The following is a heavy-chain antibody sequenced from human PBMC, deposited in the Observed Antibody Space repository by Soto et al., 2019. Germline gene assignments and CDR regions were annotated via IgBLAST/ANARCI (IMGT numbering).Heavy chain of an antibody. Sequence: QLQLQESGSGLVKPSQTLSLTCAVSGGSISSGGYSWSWIRQPPGKGLEWIGYIYPSGPTYYNPSLKSRVTAAVDRSKNQFSLKLSSVTAADTAVYYCVRAGGLGAVAVDYWGQGTLVTVSS. CDR1: GGSISSGGYS. J-gene: IGHJ4*02. D-gene: IGHD6-19*01. CDR3: VRAGGLGAVAVDY. V-gene: IGHV4-30-2*01. CDR2: IYPSGPT.